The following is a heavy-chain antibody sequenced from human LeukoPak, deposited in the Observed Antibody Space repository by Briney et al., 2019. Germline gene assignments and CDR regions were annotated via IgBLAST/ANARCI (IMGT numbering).Heavy chain of an antibody. CDR3: ARRYCTNGVCYHGIDY. CDR2: INPSGGST. J-gene: IGHJ4*02. CDR1: GYTFTSYY. Sequence: ASVKVSCKASGYTFTSYYMHWVRQAPGQGLEWMGIINPSGGSTSYAQKFQGRVTMTRDTSTSTVYMELSSLRSEDTAVYYCARRYCTNGVCYHGIDYWGQGTLVTVSS. D-gene: IGHD2-8*01. V-gene: IGHV1-46*01.